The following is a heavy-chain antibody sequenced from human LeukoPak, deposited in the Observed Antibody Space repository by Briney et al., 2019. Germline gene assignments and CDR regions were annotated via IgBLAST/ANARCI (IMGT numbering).Heavy chain of an antibody. CDR3: AKSRVRWELLGEFDY. CDR2: IYSVGST. Sequence: PGGSLRLSCAASGFTVSNNYMGWVRQAPAKGLEWVSVIYSVGSTYYADSVKGRFTISRDNSKNTLYLQMNSLRAEDTAVYYCAKSRVRWELLGEFDYWGQGTLVTVSS. CDR1: GFTVSNNY. J-gene: IGHJ4*02. V-gene: IGHV3-66*02. D-gene: IGHD1-26*01.